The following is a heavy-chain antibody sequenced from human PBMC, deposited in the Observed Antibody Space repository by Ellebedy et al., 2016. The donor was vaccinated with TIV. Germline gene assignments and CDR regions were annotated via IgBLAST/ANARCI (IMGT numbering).Heavy chain of an antibody. V-gene: IGHV4-4*07. CDR2: IYTSGST. J-gene: IGHJ4*02. CDR1: GGSISSYY. Sequence: MPSETLSLTCTVSGGSISSYYWSWIRQPDGKGLEWIGRIYTSGSTNYNPSLKSRVTMSVDTSKNQFSLKLSSVTAADTAVYYCARVGGYSGYDSEFDYWGQGTLVTVSS. D-gene: IGHD5-12*01. CDR3: ARVGGYSGYDSEFDY.